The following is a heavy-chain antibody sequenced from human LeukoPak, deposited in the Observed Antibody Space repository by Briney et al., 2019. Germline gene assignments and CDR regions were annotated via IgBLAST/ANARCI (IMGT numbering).Heavy chain of an antibody. CDR3: ARGLPPRRNYDSSGYYSYYFDY. J-gene: IGHJ4*02. CDR1: GYTFTDYY. CDR2: ISGYNGHT. Sequence: ASVKVSCKASGYTFTDYYLHWVRQAPGQGLEWMGWISGYNGHTKYAQKFQGRVTMTTDTSTSTAYMELRSLTSDDTAVFYCARGLPPRRNYDSSGYYSYYFDYWGQGTLVTVSS. V-gene: IGHV1-18*04. D-gene: IGHD3-22*01.